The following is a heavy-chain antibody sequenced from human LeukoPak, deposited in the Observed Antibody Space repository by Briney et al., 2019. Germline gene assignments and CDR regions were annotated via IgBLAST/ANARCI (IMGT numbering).Heavy chain of an antibody. CDR2: SNDSGGT. J-gene: IGHJ6*03. V-gene: IGHV4-34*01. CDR3: ARLSVIVGAALEYYYYYMDV. Sequence: SETLSLTCAVYGGTFSGYYWSWIQQPPGKRLEWVGESNDSGGTNYNPSLKSRVTISADKSKNQVSLRLTSVTAADTAVYCCARLSVIVGAALEYYYYYMDVWGQGTTVTVSS. D-gene: IGHD1-26*01. CDR1: GGTFSGYY.